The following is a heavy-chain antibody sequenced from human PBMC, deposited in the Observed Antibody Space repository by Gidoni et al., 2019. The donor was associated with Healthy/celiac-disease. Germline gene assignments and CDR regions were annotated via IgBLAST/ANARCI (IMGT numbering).Heavy chain of an antibody. Sequence: EVQLVESGGGLVQPGGSLRLSCAASGFTFSDHYMDWVRQAPGKGLEWVGRTRNKANSYTTEYAASVKGRFTISRDDSKNSLYLQMNSLKTEDTAVYYCARRTTGYYYGMDVWGQGTTVTVSS. V-gene: IGHV3-72*01. CDR2: TRNKANSYTT. D-gene: IGHD4-17*01. CDR3: ARRTTGYYYGMDV. CDR1: GFTFSDHY. J-gene: IGHJ6*02.